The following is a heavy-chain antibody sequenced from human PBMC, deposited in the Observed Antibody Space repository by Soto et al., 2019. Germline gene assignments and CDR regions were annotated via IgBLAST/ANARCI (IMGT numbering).Heavy chain of an antibody. CDR3: AKVRYSSPMGYYYGMDV. V-gene: IGHV1-69*01. CDR2: IIPIFGTA. Sequence: QAQLEQSGGEVKKPGSSVKVSCKASRVAFSKFIVTWVRQAPGLGLEWVGGIIPIFGTANYAQKFQGRGTITAEESTSTSYMEVNNLRSEDTAVYYCAKVRYSSPMGYYYGMDVWGQGTTVTVSS. CDR1: RVAFSKFI. D-gene: IGHD6-19*01. J-gene: IGHJ6*02.